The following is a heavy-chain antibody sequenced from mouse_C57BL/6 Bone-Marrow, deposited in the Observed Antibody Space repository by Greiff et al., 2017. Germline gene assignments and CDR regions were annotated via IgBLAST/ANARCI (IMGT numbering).Heavy chain of an antibody. CDR1: GYTFTSYW. D-gene: IGHD1-1*01. V-gene: IGHV1-61*01. Sequence: VQLQQPGAELVRPGSSVKLSCKASGYTFTSYWMDWVKQRPGQGLEWIGNIYPSDSETHYNQKFKDKATLTVDKSSSTAYMQLSSLTSEDSAVYYCARITTVVGGYFDVWGTGTTVTVSS. CDR3: ARITTVVGGYFDV. CDR2: IYPSDSET. J-gene: IGHJ1*03.